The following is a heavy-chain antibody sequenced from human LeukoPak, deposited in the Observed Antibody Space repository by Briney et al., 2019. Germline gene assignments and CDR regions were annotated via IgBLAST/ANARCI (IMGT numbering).Heavy chain of an antibody. V-gene: IGHV3-33*06. CDR1: GHSFSSYG. CDR3: AKDPSRYYYYYMDV. D-gene: IGHD4-11*01. J-gene: IGHJ6*03. Sequence: PGGSLRLSCAASGHSFSSYGMQWVRQAPGKGLEWVAVIWYDGSKKYYADSVKGRFTISRDDSKNTLYLQMNSLRAEDTAVYYCAKDPSRYYYYYMDVWGKGTTVTVSS. CDR2: IWYDGSKK.